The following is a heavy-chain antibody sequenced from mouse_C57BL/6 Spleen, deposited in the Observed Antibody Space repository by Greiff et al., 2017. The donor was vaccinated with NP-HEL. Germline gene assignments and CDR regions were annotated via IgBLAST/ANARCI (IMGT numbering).Heavy chain of an antibody. D-gene: IGHD1-1*01. V-gene: IGHV5-9*01. CDR1: GFTFSSYT. CDR3: ARHSSKAWFAY. J-gene: IGHJ3*01. Sequence: EVMLVESGGGLVKPGGSLKLSCAASGFTFSSYTMSWVRQTPEKRLEWVATISGGGGNTYYPDSVKGRFTISRDNAKNTRYLQMCRRRSEDTAFYYCARHSSKAWFAYWGQGTLVTVSA. CDR2: ISGGGGNT.